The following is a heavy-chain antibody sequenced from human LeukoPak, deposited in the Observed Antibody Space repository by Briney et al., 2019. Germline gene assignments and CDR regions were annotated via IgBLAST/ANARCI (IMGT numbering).Heavy chain of an antibody. V-gene: IGHV1-3*01. CDR2: INAGNGNT. J-gene: IGHJ4*02. CDR1: GYTFTSYA. Sequence: ASVKVSCKASGYTFTSYAMHWVRQAPGQRLEWMGWINAGNGNTEYSQKFQGRVTITRDTSASTAYMELSSLRSEDTAVYYCARVHPTVLFDYWGQGTLVTVSS. D-gene: IGHD4-17*01. CDR3: ARVHPTVLFDY.